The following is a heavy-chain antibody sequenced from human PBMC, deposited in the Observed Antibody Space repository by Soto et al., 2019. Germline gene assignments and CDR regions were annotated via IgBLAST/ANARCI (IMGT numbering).Heavy chain of an antibody. CDR1: GYIFSGHV. D-gene: IGHD2-2*01. J-gene: IGHJ6*02. CDR2: INPKSGDT. V-gene: IGHV1-2*02. CDR3: ARDTRGTRGFDEMDF. Sequence: ASVKVSCKASGYIFSGHVIHWMLQAPGQGLEWMGWINPKSGDTGYAQKFQGRVTMTRDTSLDIVQMDLSGLTSDDAAVYYCARDTRGTRGFDEMDFWGQGTTVTVSS.